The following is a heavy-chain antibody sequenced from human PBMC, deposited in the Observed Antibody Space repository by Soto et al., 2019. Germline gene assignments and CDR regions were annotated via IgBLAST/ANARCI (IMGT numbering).Heavy chain of an antibody. Sequence: QVQLQESGPGLVKPSETLSLTCTVSGGSISSYFWTWILQPAGKGLEWIGRIHTSGTTNYNPSLKSRVTMSVDTSKNQFSLKLNSVTAADTAVYYCARENVVVLSAFIDYWGQGTLVTVSS. J-gene: IGHJ4*02. CDR3: ARENVVVLSAFIDY. CDR1: GGSISSYF. V-gene: IGHV4-4*07. D-gene: IGHD2-15*01. CDR2: IHTSGTT.